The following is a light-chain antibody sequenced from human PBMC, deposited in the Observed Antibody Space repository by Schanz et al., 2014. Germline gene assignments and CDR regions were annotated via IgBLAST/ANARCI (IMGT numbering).Light chain of an antibody. CDR1: QSVSSSY. Sequence: EIVMTQSPATLSLSPGERATLSCRASQSVSSSYLAWYQQKPGQAPRLLIYDASSRATGIPDRFSGSGSGSSFTLIISXLXXXSFSXXXCQQYGSSLLTFGGGTKVEIK. J-gene: IGKJ4*01. V-gene: IGKV3-20*01. CDR3: QQYGSSLLT. CDR2: DAS.